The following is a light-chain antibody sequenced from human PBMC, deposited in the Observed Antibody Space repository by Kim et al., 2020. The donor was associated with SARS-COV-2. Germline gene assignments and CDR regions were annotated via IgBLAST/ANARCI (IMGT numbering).Light chain of an antibody. Sequence: LGQTVRITCQGDSLRSYYASWYQQKPGQAPVLVIYGKNNRPSGIPDRFSGSSLGNTASLTITGAQAEDEADYYCNSRDSSGNPHVVFGGGTQLTVL. V-gene: IGLV3-19*01. J-gene: IGLJ2*01. CDR2: GKN. CDR3: NSRDSSGNPHVV. CDR1: SLRSYY.